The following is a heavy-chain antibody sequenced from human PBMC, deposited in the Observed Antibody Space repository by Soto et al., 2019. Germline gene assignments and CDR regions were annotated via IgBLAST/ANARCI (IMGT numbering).Heavy chain of an antibody. D-gene: IGHD4-17*01. CDR2: INPSGGST. CDR1: GYTFTSYY. CDR3: ARDSLTTVVTHHYYYGMDV. J-gene: IGHJ6*02. Sequence: QVQLVQSGAEVKKPGASVKVSCKASGYTFTSYYMHWVRQAPGQGLEWMGIINPSGGSTSYAQKCQGRVTMTRDTSTSTVYMELSSLRSEDTAVYYCARDSLTTVVTHHYYYGMDVWGQGTTVTVSS. V-gene: IGHV1-46*01.